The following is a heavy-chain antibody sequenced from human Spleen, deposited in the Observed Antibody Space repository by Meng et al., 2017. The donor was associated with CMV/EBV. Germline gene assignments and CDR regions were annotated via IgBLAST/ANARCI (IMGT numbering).Heavy chain of an antibody. CDR3: AKDPLYFRQ. Sequence: GESLKISCAASGFTFSNYAMSWVRQAPGKGLEWVSAISGSGGSTYYADSVKGRFTISRDNSKNTLYLQMNSLRAEDSAVYYCAKDPLYFRQWGRGTLVTVSS. CDR1: GFTFSNYA. J-gene: IGHJ1*01. V-gene: IGHV3-23*01. CDR2: ISGSGGST.